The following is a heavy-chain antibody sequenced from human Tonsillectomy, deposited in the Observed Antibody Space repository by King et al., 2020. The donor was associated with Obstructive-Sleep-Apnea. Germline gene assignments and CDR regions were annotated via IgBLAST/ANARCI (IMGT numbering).Heavy chain of an antibody. V-gene: IGHV3-9*01. J-gene: IGHJ4*02. CDR2: ISWNSGSI. CDR1: GFTFDDYA. CDR3: VKDKNSGWYVDYFDY. D-gene: IGHD6-19*01. Sequence: VQLVESGGGLVQPGRSLRLSCAASGFTFDDYAMHWVRQAPGKGLEWVSGISWNSGSIGYADSVKGRFTISRDNAKNSLYLQMNRLRGEDTALYYCVKDKNSGWYVDYFDYWGQGTLVTVSS.